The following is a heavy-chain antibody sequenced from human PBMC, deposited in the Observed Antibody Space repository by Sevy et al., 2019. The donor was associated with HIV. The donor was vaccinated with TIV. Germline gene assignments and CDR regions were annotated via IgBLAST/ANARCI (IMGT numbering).Heavy chain of an antibody. CDR2: VKQDMSEK. Sequence: RGSLRLSCATSGFTFSSNWMTWVRQAPGKGLEWVANVKQDMSEKYYADSVKGRFTISRDNAKNSLYLEMNSLRAEDTAVYYCARAQQITMLVVIGGLYFDFWGQGTLVTVSS. CDR3: ARAQQITMLVVIGGLYFDF. V-gene: IGHV3-7*01. J-gene: IGHJ4*02. D-gene: IGHD3-22*01. CDR1: GFTFSSNW.